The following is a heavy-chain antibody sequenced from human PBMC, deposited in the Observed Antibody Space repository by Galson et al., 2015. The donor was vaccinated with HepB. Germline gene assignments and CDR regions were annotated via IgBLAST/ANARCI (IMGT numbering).Heavy chain of an antibody. CDR1: GYTFTGYY. Sequence: SVKVSCKASGYTFTGYYMHWVRQAPGQGLEWMGWINPNSGGTNYAQKFQGWVTMTRDTSISTAYMELSRLRSDDTAVYYCARDLPAPYSSGWSGGMDVWGQGTTVTVSS. J-gene: IGHJ6*02. D-gene: IGHD6-19*01. CDR3: ARDLPAPYSSGWSGGMDV. CDR2: INPNSGGT. V-gene: IGHV1-2*04.